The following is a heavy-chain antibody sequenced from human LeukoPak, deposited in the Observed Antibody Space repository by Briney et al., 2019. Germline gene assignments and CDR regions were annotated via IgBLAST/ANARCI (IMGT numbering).Heavy chain of an antibody. D-gene: IGHD3-9*01. CDR2: ISYDGSNK. V-gene: IGHV3-30*18. Sequence: PGRSLRLSCAASGFTFSSYGMHWVRQAPGKGLEWVAVISYDGSNKYYADSVKGRFTISRDNSKNTLYLQMNSLRAEDTAVYYCAKGLTGYYIPYWGQGTLVTVSS. CDR1: GFTFSSYG. CDR3: AKGLTGYYIPY. J-gene: IGHJ4*02.